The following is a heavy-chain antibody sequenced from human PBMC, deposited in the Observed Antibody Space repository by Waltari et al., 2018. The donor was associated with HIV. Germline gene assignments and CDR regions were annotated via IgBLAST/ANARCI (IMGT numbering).Heavy chain of an antibody. J-gene: IGHJ4*02. CDR3: AKDRQKIGYYDILTGYLDY. Sequence: QVQLVASGGGVVQPRRSLRLSCSAAVLTFSSFAMTWSGQAPGKGLEWVAVISYDGSNKYYADSVKGRFTISRDNSKNTLYLQMNSLRAEDTAVYYCAKDRQKIGYYDILTGYLDYWGQGTLVTVSS. V-gene: IGHV3-30*18. CDR2: ISYDGSNK. CDR1: VLTFSSFA. D-gene: IGHD3-9*01.